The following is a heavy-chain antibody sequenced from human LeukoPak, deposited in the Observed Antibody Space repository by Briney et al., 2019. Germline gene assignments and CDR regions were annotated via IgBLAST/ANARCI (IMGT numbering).Heavy chain of an antibody. Sequence: ASVKVSCKASGYTFTSYAMNWVRQAPGQGLEWMGWINTNTGNPTYAQGFTGRFVFSLDTSVSTTYLQISSLKAEDTAVYYCARANMVRGVIIRYPEDYWGQGTLVTVSS. J-gene: IGHJ4*02. CDR3: ARANMVRGVIIRYPEDY. V-gene: IGHV7-4-1*02. CDR2: INTNTGNP. CDR1: GYTFTSYA. D-gene: IGHD3-10*01.